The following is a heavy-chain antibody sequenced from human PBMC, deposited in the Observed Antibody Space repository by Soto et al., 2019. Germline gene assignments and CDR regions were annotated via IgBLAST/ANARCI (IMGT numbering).Heavy chain of an antibody. D-gene: IGHD3-3*01. CDR3: ARGPTYYDFWSGSSALPDY. CDR1: GGTFSRYA. Sequence: QVQLVQSGAAVKKPGSSVKVSCKASGGTFSRYAISWVRKAPGQGLEWMGGLIPIFGTANYAQKFQGRVTINADESTSTAYMELSSLRSEDTAVYYCARGPTYYDFWSGSSALPDYWGQGTLVTVSS. CDR2: LIPIFGTA. J-gene: IGHJ4*02. V-gene: IGHV1-69*19.